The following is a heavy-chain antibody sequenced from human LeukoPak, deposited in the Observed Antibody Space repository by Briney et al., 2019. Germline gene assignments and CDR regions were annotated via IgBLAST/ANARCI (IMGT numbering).Heavy chain of an antibody. Sequence: SETLSLTCAVYGGSFSGYYWSWIRQPPGKGLEWIGEINHSGSTNYNPSLKSRVTISVDTSKNQFSLKLSSVTAADTAVYYCARSNRGYCGSTSCYLFSSSYYYYYMDVWGKGTTVTVSS. CDR2: INHSGST. D-gene: IGHD2-2*01. CDR1: GGSFSGYY. J-gene: IGHJ6*03. V-gene: IGHV4-34*01. CDR3: ARSNRGYCGSTSCYLFSSSYYYYYMDV.